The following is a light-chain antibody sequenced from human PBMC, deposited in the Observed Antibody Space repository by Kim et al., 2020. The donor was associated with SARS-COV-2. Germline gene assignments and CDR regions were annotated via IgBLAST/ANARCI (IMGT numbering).Light chain of an antibody. Sequence: AAGGDTVTITCRASQGIGKSLAWFQQKPGKAPKSLIYDVSNLESGVPSRFSGSGSGTDFTLTISSLQPEDFASYYCQQYKTYPLTFGGGTKVDIK. V-gene: IGKV1-16*01. CDR1: QGIGKS. CDR3: QQYKTYPLT. J-gene: IGKJ4*01. CDR2: DVS.